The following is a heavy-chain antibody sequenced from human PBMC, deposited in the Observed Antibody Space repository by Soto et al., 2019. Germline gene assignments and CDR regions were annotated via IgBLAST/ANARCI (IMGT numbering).Heavy chain of an antibody. Sequence: ASVKVSCKASGYTFTSYGITWVRQAPGKGLEWMGWINPYDGKPNYAQKFQGRVTMTADTSTSTAYMELSSLRSDDTAVYYCGTRSSLIAAAGSNWFDPWGQG. CDR3: GTRSSLIAAAGSNWFDP. CDR1: GYTFTSYG. CDR2: INPYDGKP. D-gene: IGHD6-13*01. V-gene: IGHV1-18*01. J-gene: IGHJ5*02.